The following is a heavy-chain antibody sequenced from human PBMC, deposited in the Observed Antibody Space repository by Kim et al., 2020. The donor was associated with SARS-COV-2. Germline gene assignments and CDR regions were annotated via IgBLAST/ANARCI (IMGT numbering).Heavy chain of an antibody. V-gene: IGHV1-69*04. D-gene: IGHD6-6*01. CDR3: ARGTLIAAPKRRYYYYMDV. CDR2: IIPILGIA. Sequence: SVKVSCKASGGTFSSYAISWVRQAPGQGLEWMGRIIPILGIANYAQKFQGRVTITADKSTSTAYMGLSSLRSEDTAVYYCARGTLIAAPKRRYYYYMDVWGKGTTVTVSS. J-gene: IGHJ6*03. CDR1: GGTFSSYA.